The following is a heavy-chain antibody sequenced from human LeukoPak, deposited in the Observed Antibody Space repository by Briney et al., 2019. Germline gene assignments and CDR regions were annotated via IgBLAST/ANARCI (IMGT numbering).Heavy chain of an antibody. Sequence: GASVKVSCKASGYTFTGYYMHWVRQAPGQGLEWMGWINPNSGGTNYAQKFQGRVTITADESTSTAYMELSSLRSEDTAVYYCATNPSPTGYSSGWYTGGGDYWGQGTLVTVSS. CDR1: GYTFTGYY. CDR2: INPNSGGT. J-gene: IGHJ4*02. V-gene: IGHV1-2*02. D-gene: IGHD6-19*01. CDR3: ATNPSPTGYSSGWYTGGGDY.